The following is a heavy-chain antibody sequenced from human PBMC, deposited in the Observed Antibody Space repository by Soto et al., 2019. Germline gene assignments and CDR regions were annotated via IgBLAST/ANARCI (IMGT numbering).Heavy chain of an antibody. V-gene: IGHV6-1*01. J-gene: IGHJ6*03. Sequence: SQTLSLTCAISGDSVSSNSAAWNWIRQSPSGGLEWVGRTYYRSTWHYDYAVSMKSRLTINPDTSKNQFSLQLSSVTPEDTAVYYCAAWYCSSTSCPHYYYYYYMDVWGKGTTVTVSS. CDR3: AAWYCSSTSCPHYYYYYYMDV. D-gene: IGHD2-2*01. CDR2: TYYRSTWHY. CDR1: GDSVSSNSAA.